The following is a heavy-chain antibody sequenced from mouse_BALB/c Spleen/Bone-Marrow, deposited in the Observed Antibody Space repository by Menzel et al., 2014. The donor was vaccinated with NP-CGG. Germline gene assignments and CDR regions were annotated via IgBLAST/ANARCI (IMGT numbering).Heavy chain of an antibody. Sequence: VMLVESGAELMKTGASVKISCKATGYTFSSYWIEWVKQRPGHGLEWIGEILPGSGSTNYNEKFKGKATFTADTSSSTAYMQLSSLTSEDSAVYYCARERGYWGQGTLVTVSA. CDR3: ARERGY. J-gene: IGHJ3*01. CDR1: GYTFSSYW. CDR2: ILPGSGST. V-gene: IGHV1-9*01.